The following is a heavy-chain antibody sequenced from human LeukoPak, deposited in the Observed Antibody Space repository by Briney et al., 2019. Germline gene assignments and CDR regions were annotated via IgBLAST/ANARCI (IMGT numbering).Heavy chain of an antibody. CDR2: INPSGGST. V-gene: IGHV1-46*01. CDR1: GYTFTSYY. Sequence: ASVKVSCKASGYTFTSYYMHWVRQAPGQGLEWMGIINPSGGSTSYAQKFQGRVTMTRDMSTSTVYMKLSSLRSEDTAVYYCARADAGYGGSFDYWGQGTLVTVSS. J-gene: IGHJ4*02. D-gene: IGHD5-12*01. CDR3: ARADAGYGGSFDY.